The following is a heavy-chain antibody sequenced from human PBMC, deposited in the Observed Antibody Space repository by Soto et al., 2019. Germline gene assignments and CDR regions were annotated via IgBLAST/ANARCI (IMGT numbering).Heavy chain of an antibody. CDR3: AMVDNYVTPTTQAA. D-gene: IGHD3-16*01. Sequence: QVQLVQSGDEVRKPGSSVKVSCKASGYIFVTYGIAWVRQAPGQGLEWMGWISPYSGNTHYARKVQGRLTMTTDTPTATAKMDRGGLTSDAPPVYYVAMVDNYVTPTTQAAGGKGTTVTFSS. CDR1: GYIFVTYG. J-gene: IGHJ6*04. CDR2: ISPYSGNT. V-gene: IGHV1-18*01.